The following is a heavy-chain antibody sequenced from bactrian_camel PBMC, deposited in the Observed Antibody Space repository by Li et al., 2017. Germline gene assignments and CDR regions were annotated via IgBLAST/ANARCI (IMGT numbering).Heavy chain of an antibody. D-gene: IGHD6*01. CDR2: IDRGSNT. J-gene: IGHJ4*01. V-gene: IGHV3S53*01. CDR3: VRGSRWYSH. CDR1: GYSYSNKC. Sequence: VQLVESGGGSVQAGGSLRLSCTHSGYSYSNKCMAWFRQAPGKEREGVAAIDRGSNTIYADSVKDRFTISQDNAKNMFYLQMTSLVPEDTAMYYCVRGSRWYSHWGQGTQVTVS.